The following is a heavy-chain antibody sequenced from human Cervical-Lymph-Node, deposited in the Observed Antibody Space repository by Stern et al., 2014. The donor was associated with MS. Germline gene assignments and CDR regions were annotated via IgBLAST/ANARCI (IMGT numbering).Heavy chain of an antibody. CDR2: IIPMFGTA. J-gene: IGHJ6*02. Sequence: VQLVESGAEVKKPWSSVRVSCKASGGIFSSFAISWVRQAPGQGLEWMGGIIPMFGTANYAQKFQGRVTITADDSTTTAYMEVSSLRYEDTAVYYCASSVGELTPEAVWGQGTTVTVFS. V-gene: IGHV1-69*01. CDR3: ASSVGELTPEAV. CDR1: GGIFSSFA. D-gene: IGHD3-10*01.